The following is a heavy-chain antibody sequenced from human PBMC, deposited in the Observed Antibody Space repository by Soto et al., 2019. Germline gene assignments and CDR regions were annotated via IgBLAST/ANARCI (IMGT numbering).Heavy chain of an antibody. CDR2: ISYGGST. CDR1: GGSINSGGYC. V-gene: IGHV4-31*03. D-gene: IGHD5-18*01. J-gene: IGHJ4*02. Sequence: QVQLQESGPGLVKPSQTLSLTCTVSGGSINSGGYCWSWIRQHPGKGLDWIGCISYGGSTSYNPSRQSRVTISVDTSKNQSSLKLTSVTAADTAVYYCSRGILVWGQGALITVSS. CDR3: SRGILV.